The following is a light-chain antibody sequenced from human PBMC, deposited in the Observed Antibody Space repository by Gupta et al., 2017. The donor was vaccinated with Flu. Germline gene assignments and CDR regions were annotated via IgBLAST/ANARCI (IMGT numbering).Light chain of an antibody. CDR3: QSRDGSGNPV. V-gene: IGLV3-25*03. CDR2: KDT. Sequence: SYAVSQPPPPPVSPGQTARITRPGDSLPKQYTYWYQQKAGQPPVLLIYKDTGRPTGLPDRFSAYASGTTVTVTIGGGQEDDEADYYCQSRDGSGNPVFGAGTKVTVL. CDR1: SLPKQY. J-gene: IGLJ1*01.